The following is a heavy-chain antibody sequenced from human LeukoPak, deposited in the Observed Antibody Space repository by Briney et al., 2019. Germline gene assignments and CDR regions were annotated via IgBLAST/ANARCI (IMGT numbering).Heavy chain of an antibody. J-gene: IGHJ3*02. D-gene: IGHD6-19*01. Sequence: GGSLRLFCVGSGFIFGGYTMNWVRQAPGKGLEWLSYISPSGGNRFYADSVKGRFTISRGNAKNSVFLQMNDLRAGDTALYYCASRRSGWPNDAFDIWGQGTMVIVTS. CDR3: ASRRSGWPNDAFDI. V-gene: IGHV3-48*04. CDR2: ISPSGGNR. CDR1: GFIFGGYT.